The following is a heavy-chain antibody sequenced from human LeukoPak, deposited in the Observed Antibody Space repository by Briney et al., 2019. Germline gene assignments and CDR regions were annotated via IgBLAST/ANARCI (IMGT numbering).Heavy chain of an antibody. CDR2: INPNSGGT. V-gene: IGHV1-2*02. CDR1: GYTFTGYY. D-gene: IGHD1-20*01. J-gene: IGHJ5*02. CDR3: ARGRGITGTSGWFDP. Sequence: ASVKVSCKASGYTFTGYYMHWVRQAPGQGLEWMGWINPNSGGTNYAQKFQGRVTMTRDTSISTAYMELSRLRSDDTAVYYCARGRGITGTSGWFDPWGQGTLVTVSS.